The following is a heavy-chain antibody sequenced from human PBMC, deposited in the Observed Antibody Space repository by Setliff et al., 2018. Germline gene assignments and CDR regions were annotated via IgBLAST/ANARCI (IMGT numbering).Heavy chain of an antibody. J-gene: IGHJ3*01. V-gene: IGHV3-7*01. Sequence: GGSLRLSCAASGFTFSSSWMHWVCQAPEKGLEWVADIKCDGSGKQYVDSVKSRFTISRDNAKNSLYLQMNSLRVDDTAVYYCARPGRGRGLDVWGQGTMVTVSS. D-gene: IGHD2-15*01. CDR3: ARPGRGRGLDV. CDR1: GFTFSSSW. CDR2: IKCDGSGK.